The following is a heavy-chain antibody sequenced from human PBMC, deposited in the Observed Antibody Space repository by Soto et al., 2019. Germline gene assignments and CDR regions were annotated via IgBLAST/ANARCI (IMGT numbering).Heavy chain of an antibody. V-gene: IGHV1-18*01. D-gene: IGHD3-16*01. CDR3: ARSWVTGKGGIDV. CDR2: INGYTGNT. CDR1: GHTFTSYG. J-gene: IGHJ6*02. Sequence: GASVKVSCKASGHTFTSYGLSWVRQAPGQGLEWMGWINGYTGNTNYAQKFQGRVTMTTDTSTNTAYLDLWTLISDDTAVYYCARSWVTGKGGIDVWGQGTTVTVSS.